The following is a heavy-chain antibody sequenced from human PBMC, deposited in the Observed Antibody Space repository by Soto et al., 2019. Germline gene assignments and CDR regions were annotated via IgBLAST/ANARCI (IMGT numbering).Heavy chain of an antibody. J-gene: IGHJ4*02. D-gene: IGHD6-13*01. CDR2: INPNSCGT. CDR3: ARVGQGQLAYLFDY. CDR1: GYPFTGYY. V-gene: IGHV1-2*04. Sequence: QVQLVPSGAELKTPGASVKVSFTASGYPFTGYYMHWVRQAPGQGMAWMGWINPNSCGTNYAPKLQGWVAMTRDTSISTAYMELSRLRSDDTAVYYCARVGQGQLAYLFDYWCQGTLVTVSS.